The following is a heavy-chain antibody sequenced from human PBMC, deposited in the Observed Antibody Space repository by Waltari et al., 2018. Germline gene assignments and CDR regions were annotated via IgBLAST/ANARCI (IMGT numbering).Heavy chain of an antibody. Sequence: QVQLQESGPGLVKPSETLSLTCSVSGYSISSGYWWGWIRQPPGKGLEWIASIYYTSGYTQYTPSLRSRVTISSDTSKNQFSLRLTSVTAADTAVYYCANNEWWLPVSWGQGTLVTVSS. V-gene: IGHV4-38-2*01. CDR3: ANNEWWLPVS. CDR1: GYSISSGYW. D-gene: IGHD2-15*01. J-gene: IGHJ5*02. CDR2: IYYTSGYT.